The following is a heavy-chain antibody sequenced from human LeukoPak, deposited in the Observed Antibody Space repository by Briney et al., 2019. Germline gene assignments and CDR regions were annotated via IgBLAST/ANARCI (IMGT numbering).Heavy chain of an antibody. CDR1: GYSISSGYY. CDR2: IYYSGST. Sequence: SETLSLTCTVSGYSISSGYYWGWIRQPPGKGLEWIGSIYYSGSTYYNPSLKSRVTISVDTSKNQFSLKLSSVTAADTAVYYCARSSITIFGVVIMDAFDIWGQGTMVTVSS. J-gene: IGHJ3*02. CDR3: ARSSITIFGVVIMDAFDI. D-gene: IGHD3-3*01. V-gene: IGHV4-38-2*02.